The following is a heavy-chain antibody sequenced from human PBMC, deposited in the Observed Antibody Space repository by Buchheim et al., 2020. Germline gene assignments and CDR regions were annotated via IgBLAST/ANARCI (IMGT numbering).Heavy chain of an antibody. CDR2: IWYDGSKK. Sequence: QVQLVESGGGVVQPGRSLRLSCAASGFTFGNYGMHWVRQAPGKGLEWVAVIWYDGSKKYYGDSVKDRFIISRDNFENTLDLEINSLRAEDTAVYYCARDQGCSSISCAQSWFDPWGQGTL. V-gene: IGHV3-33*01. J-gene: IGHJ5*02. D-gene: IGHD2-2*01. CDR1: GFTFGNYG. CDR3: ARDQGCSSISCAQSWFDP.